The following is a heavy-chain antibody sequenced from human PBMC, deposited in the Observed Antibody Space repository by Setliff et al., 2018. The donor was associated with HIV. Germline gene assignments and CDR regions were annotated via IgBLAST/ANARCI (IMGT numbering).Heavy chain of an antibody. D-gene: IGHD2-21*01. CDR1: GYSFTSYG. CDR3: VAEMADGIYYFDY. J-gene: IGHJ4*02. Sequence: EASVKVSCKASGYSFTSYGIGWVRQAPGQGLEWIGWISPYSRITNYAPKFQGRVTITADISTGIGYMEINRLRSDDTAVYYCVAEMADGIYYFDYWGQGTLVTVSS. CDR2: ISPYSRIT. V-gene: IGHV1-18*01.